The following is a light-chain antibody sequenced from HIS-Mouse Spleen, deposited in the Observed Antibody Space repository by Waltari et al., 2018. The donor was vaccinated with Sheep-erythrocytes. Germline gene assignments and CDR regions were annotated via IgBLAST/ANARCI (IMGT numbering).Light chain of an antibody. CDR3: SSYAGSNNYV. CDR1: SSHVGGYNY. CDR2: EVS. J-gene: IGLJ1*01. V-gene: IGLV2-8*01. Sequence: QSALTQPPSASGSPGQSVTIPCTGTSSHVGGYNYVPRYQQHPGKAPKLMIYEVSKRPSGVPDRFSGSKSGNTASLTVSGLQAEDEADYYCSSYAGSNNYVFGTGTKVTVL.